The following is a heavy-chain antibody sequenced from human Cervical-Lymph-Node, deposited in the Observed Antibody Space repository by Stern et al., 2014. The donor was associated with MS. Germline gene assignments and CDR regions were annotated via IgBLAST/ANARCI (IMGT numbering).Heavy chain of an antibody. CDR3: ARDYEDTSMLFDH. V-gene: IGHV3-30*03. CDR1: GFTFSSYG. CDR2: ISYDGNHK. D-gene: IGHD2-8*01. Sequence: VQLEESGGAVVQPGRSLRLSCAASGFTFSSYGMHWVRQAPGKGLEWGTVISYDGNHKYYAASVKGRFTISRDNSKNTLHLQMNSVTPDDMAIYYCARDYEDTSMLFDHWGQGTLVTVSS. J-gene: IGHJ4*02.